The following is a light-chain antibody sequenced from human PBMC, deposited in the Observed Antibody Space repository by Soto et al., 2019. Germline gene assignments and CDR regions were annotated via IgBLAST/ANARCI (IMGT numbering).Light chain of an antibody. CDR3: QQRSNSPPS. V-gene: IGKV3-11*01. CDR1: QSVSKY. CDR2: DAS. Sequence: ETVLTQSPPTLSLSPGEGATLSCRASQSVSKYLAWYQQKPGQAPRLLIYDASTRATGIPARFSGSGSGTDFTLTISSLEPEDFAVYYCQQRSNSPPSFGGGTKVEIK. J-gene: IGKJ4*01.